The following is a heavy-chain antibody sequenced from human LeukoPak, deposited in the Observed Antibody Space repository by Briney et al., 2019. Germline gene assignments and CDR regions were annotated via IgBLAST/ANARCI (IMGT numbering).Heavy chain of an antibody. V-gene: IGHV1-46*01. J-gene: IGHJ4*02. D-gene: IGHD2-15*01. Sequence: ASVKVSCKASGYTFTSYYMHWVRQAPGQGLEWMGIINPSGGSTNYAQKFQGKVTMTRDTSISTAYLELSNLSSDDTAVYYCARTGDGSFDYWGQGTLVTVSS. CDR2: INPSGGST. CDR1: GYTFTSYY. CDR3: ARTGDGSFDY.